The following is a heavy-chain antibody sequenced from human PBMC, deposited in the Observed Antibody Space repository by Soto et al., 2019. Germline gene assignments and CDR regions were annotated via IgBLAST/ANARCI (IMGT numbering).Heavy chain of an antibody. J-gene: IGHJ3*02. Sequence: ASVKVSCKASGGTFSSYAISWVRQAPGQGLEWMGGFDPEDGETIYAQKFQGRVTMTEDTSTDTAYMELSSLRSEDTAVYYCATGPLIRGAVAVAFDIWGQGTMVTVSS. CDR3: ATGPLIRGAVAVAFDI. D-gene: IGHD6-19*01. V-gene: IGHV1-24*01. CDR1: GGTFSSYA. CDR2: FDPEDGET.